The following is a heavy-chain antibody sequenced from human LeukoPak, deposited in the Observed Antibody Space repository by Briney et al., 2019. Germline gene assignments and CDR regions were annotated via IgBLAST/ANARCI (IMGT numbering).Heavy chain of an antibody. D-gene: IGHD6-6*01. CDR2: MNHSGST. V-gene: IGHV4-34*01. J-gene: IGHJ4*02. CDR3: ARGGVSIAARPFDY. Sequence: SETLSLTCAVYGGSFSGYYWSWLRQPPGKGLEWVGEMNHSGSTNYNTSRKSRVTITEDTSKNHFSLKLSSVTAADTAVYYCARGGVSIAARPFDYWGQGTLVTVSS. CDR1: GGSFSGYY.